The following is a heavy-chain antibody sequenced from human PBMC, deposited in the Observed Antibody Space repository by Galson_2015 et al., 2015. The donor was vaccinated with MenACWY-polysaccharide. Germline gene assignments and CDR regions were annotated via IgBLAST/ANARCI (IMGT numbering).Heavy chain of an antibody. Sequence: SLRLSCATSGFTFDDYAMHWVRQVAGKGLEWVSGINWNSGNIGYADSVRGRFTISRDNTKNSLYLQMNTLRPEDTALYYCARDGRSSGWDFFDYWAQGTLVTVSS. J-gene: IGHJ4*02. CDR2: INWNSGNI. CDR3: ARDGRSSGWDFFDY. CDR1: GFTFDDYA. V-gene: IGHV3-9*01. D-gene: IGHD6-19*01.